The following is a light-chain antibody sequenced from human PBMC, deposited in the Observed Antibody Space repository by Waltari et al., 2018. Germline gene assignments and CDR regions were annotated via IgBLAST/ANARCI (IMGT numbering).Light chain of an antibody. Sequence: QLVLTQLPSASASLGASGKLTCTLSSGHSSNVIAWLQQQPEKGPRYLMKVNSDGSHSKGDKIPDRFSGSSSGTEHYLTISSLQSEDEADYYCQTGGHGTWVFGGVTKLTVL. J-gene: IGLJ3*02. V-gene: IGLV4-69*01. CDR3: QTGGHGTWV. CDR1: SGHSSNV. CDR2: VNSDGSH.